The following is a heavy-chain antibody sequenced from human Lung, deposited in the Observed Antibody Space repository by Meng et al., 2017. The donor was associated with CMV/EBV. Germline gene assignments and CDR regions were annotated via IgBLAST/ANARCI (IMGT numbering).Heavy chain of an antibody. CDR3: ARTLYSYDSSSRDNWSWYVEL. CDR2: IHHRGST. D-gene: IGHD3-22*01. V-gene: IGHV4-61*01. Sequence: GSLRLSCSVSGGSVSTGYYYWSWIRQPPGKGLEWIGYIHHRGSTTYNPSPKSRGTISIDTSKNQFALNLSSVTAADTAMYYCARTLYSYDSSSRDNWSWYVELWGRGTLVTVSS. J-gene: IGHJ2*01. CDR1: GGSVSTGYYY.